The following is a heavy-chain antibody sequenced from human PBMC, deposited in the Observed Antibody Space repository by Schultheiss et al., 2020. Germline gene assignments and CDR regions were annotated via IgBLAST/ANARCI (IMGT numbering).Heavy chain of an antibody. D-gene: IGHD2-21*02. J-gene: IGHJ5*02. CDR3: ARLSAYCGGDCHPNWFDP. CDR1: GYTFTSYY. Sequence: GESLKISCKASGYTFTSYYMHWVRQAPGQGLEWMGIINPSGGSTSYAQKFQGRVTMTRDTSTSTVYMELSSLRSEDTAVYYCARLSAYCGGDCHPNWFDPWGQGTLVTVSS. V-gene: IGHV1-46*03. CDR2: INPSGGST.